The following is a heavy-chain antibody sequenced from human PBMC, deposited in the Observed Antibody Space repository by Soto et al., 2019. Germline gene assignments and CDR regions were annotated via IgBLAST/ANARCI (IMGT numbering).Heavy chain of an antibody. CDR1: GFTFSSYA. V-gene: IGHV3-23*01. Sequence: VGSLRLSCAASGFTFSSYAMSWVRQAPGKGLEWVSAISGSGGSTYYADSVKGRFTISRDNSKNTLYLQMNSLRAEDTAVYYCAKDLVASDDAFDIWGQGTMVTVSS. J-gene: IGHJ3*02. D-gene: IGHD3-9*01. CDR2: ISGSGGST. CDR3: AKDLVASDDAFDI.